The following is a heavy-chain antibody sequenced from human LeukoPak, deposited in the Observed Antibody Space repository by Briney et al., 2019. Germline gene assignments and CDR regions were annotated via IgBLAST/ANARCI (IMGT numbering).Heavy chain of an antibody. Sequence: GGSLRLSCAASGFTVSSNYMSWVRQAPGKGLEWVSSISSSSSYIYYADSVKGRFTISRDNAKNSLYLQMNSLRAEDTAVYYCARDPLGDYAGYFDYWGQGTLVTVSS. CDR1: GFTVSSNY. D-gene: IGHD4-17*01. CDR3: ARDPLGDYAGYFDY. J-gene: IGHJ4*02. CDR2: ISSSSSYI. V-gene: IGHV3-21*01.